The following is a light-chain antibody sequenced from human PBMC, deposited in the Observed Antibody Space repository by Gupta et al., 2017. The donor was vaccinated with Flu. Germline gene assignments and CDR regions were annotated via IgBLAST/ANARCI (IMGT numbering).Light chain of an antibody. J-gene: IGLJ1*01. V-gene: IGLV3-21*04. CDR2: NDR. CDR3: QGGDGSSSHYV. CDR1: MGGYI. Sequence: MGGYIVYCHQQNPRHAPLLVIYNDRQRPSGIPECFSGAKSGTTATLTISGEEAGEEADFYCQGGDGSSSHYVFGEGTKVTVL.